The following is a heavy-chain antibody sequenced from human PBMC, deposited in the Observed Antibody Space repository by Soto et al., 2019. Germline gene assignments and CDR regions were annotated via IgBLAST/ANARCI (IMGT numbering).Heavy chain of an antibody. CDR2: ISGSGGST. V-gene: IGHV3-23*01. J-gene: IGHJ4*02. CDR3: ARRGSGSYYDY. CDR1: GFTFSSYA. D-gene: IGHD1-26*01. Sequence: EVQLLESGGGLVQPGGSLRLSCAASGFTFSSYAMRWVRKAPVKGLEWVSAISGSGGSTYYADSAKGRFTISRDNSKNTLYLQMNSRRAEDTAVYYCARRGSGSYYDYWGQGTLVTVSS.